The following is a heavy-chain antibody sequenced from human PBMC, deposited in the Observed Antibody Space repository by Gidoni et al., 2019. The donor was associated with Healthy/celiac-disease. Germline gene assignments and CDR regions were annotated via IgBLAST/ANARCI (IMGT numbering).Heavy chain of an antibody. Sequence: QVQLVQSGAEVKKPGASVKVSCKASGYTFPGYYMHWVRQAPGQGLEWMGRINPNSGGTNYAQKFQGRVTMTRDTSISTAYMELSRLRSDDTAVYYCARGGYDFWSGYDASYYYGMDVWGQGTTVTVSS. D-gene: IGHD3-3*01. V-gene: IGHV1-2*06. CDR1: GYTFPGYY. CDR3: ARGGYDFWSGYDASYYYGMDV. CDR2: INPNSGGT. J-gene: IGHJ6*02.